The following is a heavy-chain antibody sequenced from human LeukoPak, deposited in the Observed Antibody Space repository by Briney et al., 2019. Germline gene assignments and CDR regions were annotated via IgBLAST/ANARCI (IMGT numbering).Heavy chain of an antibody. V-gene: IGHV3-30-3*01. Sequence: GGSLRLSCAASGFTFSSYAMHWVRQAPGKGLEWVAVISYDGSNKYYADSVKGRFTISRDNSKNTLYLQMNSLRAEDTAVYYCARDGRLSGNGYEVDYWGQGTLVTVSS. CDR2: ISYDGSNK. J-gene: IGHJ4*02. CDR1: GFTFSSYA. D-gene: IGHD5-12*01. CDR3: ARDGRLSGNGYEVDY.